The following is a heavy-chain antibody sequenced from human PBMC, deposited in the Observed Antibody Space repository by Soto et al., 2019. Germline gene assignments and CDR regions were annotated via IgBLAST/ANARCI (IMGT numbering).Heavy chain of an antibody. J-gene: IGHJ3*01. V-gene: IGHV2-5*02. D-gene: IGHD2-8*01. CDR1: GSSLSTNGVG. Sequence: SGPTLVNPTQTLTLTCSFSGSSLSTNGVGVAWIRQPPGKALEWLALIYWDDDRRYNPSLKSRLTITKDTSKNQVVLTMTNMDPVDTATYYCAHRGGANVGNAFDVWGQGIMVTVSS. CDR2: IYWDDDR. CDR3: AHRGGANVGNAFDV.